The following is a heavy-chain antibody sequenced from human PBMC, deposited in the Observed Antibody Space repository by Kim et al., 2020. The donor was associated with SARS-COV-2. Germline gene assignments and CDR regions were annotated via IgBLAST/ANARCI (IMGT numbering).Heavy chain of an antibody. J-gene: IGHJ6*02. CDR1: GGSFSGYY. D-gene: IGHD6-13*01. V-gene: IGHV4-34*01. CDR3: ARASSWYFLYYYYYGMDV. Sequence: SETLSLTCAVYGGSFSGYYWSWIRQPPGKGLEWIGEINHSGSTNYNPSLKSRVTISVDTSKNQFSLKLSSVTAADTAVYYCARASSWYFLYYYYYGMDVWGQGTTVTVSS. CDR2: INHSGST.